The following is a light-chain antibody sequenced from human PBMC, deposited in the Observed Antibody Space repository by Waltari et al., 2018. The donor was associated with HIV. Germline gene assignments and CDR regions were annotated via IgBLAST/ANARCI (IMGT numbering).Light chain of an antibody. CDR3: SSFTTSNTLL. J-gene: IGLJ2*01. V-gene: IGLV2-14*01. CDR2: EVN. Sequence: QSALTQPASVSGSPGQSITVACTGTSSDIGSYNYVSWYQQTPGTAPKLVIYEVNNRPSGISNRFSGSKSGTTASLTISGLQTEDEAHYYCSSFTTSNTLLFGGGT. CDR1: SSDIGSYNY.